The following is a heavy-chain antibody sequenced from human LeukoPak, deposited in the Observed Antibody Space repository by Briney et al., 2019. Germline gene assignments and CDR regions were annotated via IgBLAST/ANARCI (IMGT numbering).Heavy chain of an antibody. CDR2: IYHSGST. CDR3: ARAYYYDSSGYSGDAFDI. CDR1: GGSISSSSYY. J-gene: IGHJ3*02. V-gene: IGHV4-39*07. D-gene: IGHD3-22*01. Sequence: PSETLSLTCTVSGGSISSSSYYWGWIRQPPGKGLEWIGSIYHSGSTYYNPSLKSRVTISVDTSKNQFSLKLSSVTAADTAVYYCARAYYYDSSGYSGDAFDIWGQGTMVTVSS.